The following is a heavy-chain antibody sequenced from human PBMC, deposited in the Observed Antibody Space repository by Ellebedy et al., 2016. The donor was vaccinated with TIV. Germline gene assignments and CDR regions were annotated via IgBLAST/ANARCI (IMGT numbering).Heavy chain of an antibody. CDR3: ARQFYDFWSGSDYFDY. Sequence: GGSLRLXCAASGFTFSDYYMSWIRQAPGKGLEWVSAISGSGGSTYYADSVKGRFTISRDNSKNTLYLQMNSLRAVDTAVYYCARQFYDFWSGSDYFDYWGQGTLVTVSS. D-gene: IGHD3-3*01. J-gene: IGHJ4*02. CDR2: ISGSGGST. CDR1: GFTFSDYY. V-gene: IGHV3-23*01.